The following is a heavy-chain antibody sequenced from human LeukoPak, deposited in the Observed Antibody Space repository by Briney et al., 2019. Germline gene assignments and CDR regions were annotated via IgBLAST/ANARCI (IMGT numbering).Heavy chain of an antibody. J-gene: IGHJ5*02. Sequence: ASVKVSCKASGYSFTGYYIYWVRQAPGQGLEWMGWINPNSGDTNYAQKFQGRVTMTRDTSISTAYMELSSLRSDDTAMYYCARMWSTATSGWNWFDPWGQGTLVTVSS. CDR2: INPNSGDT. CDR1: GYSFTGYY. CDR3: ARMWSTATSGWNWFDP. V-gene: IGHV1-2*02. D-gene: IGHD6-13*01.